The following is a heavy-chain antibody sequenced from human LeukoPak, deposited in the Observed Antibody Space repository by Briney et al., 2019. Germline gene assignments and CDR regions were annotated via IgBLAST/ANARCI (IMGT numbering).Heavy chain of an antibody. CDR2: ISSSGSTI. CDR1: GGSFSGYY. V-gene: IGHV3-11*01. J-gene: IGHJ4*02. Sequence: LSLTCAVYGGSFSGYYMSWIRQAPGKGLEWVSYISSSGSTIYYADSVKGRFTISRDNAKNSLYLQMNSLRAEDTAVYYCATLNWAAFDYWGQGTLVTVSS. CDR3: ATLNWAAFDY. D-gene: IGHD7-27*01.